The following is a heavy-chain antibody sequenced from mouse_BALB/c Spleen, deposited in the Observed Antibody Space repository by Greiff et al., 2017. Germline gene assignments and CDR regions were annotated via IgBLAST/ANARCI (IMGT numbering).Heavy chain of an antibody. Sequence: LQQPGSELVRPGASVKLSCKASGYTFTSYWMHWVKQRPGQGLEWIGNIYPGSGSTNYDEKFKSKATLTVDTSSSTAYMQLSSLTSEDSAVYYCTRSRFITTATAMDYWGQGTSVTVSS. V-gene: IGHV1S22*01. J-gene: IGHJ4*01. CDR3: TRSRFITTATAMDY. CDR1: GYTFTSYW. D-gene: IGHD1-2*01. CDR2: IYPGSGST.